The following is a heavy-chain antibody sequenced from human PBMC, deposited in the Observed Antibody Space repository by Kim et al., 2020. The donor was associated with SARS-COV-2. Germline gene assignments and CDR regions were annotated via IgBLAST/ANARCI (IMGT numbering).Heavy chain of an antibody. V-gene: IGHV3-53*04. CDR1: GFTVSSNY. CDR2: IYSGGST. Sequence: GGSLRLSCAASGFTVSSNYMSWVRQAPGKGLEWVSVIYSGGSTYYADSVKGRFTISRHNSKNTLYLQMNSLRAEDTAVYYCARVRKSSGWYPDYFDYWGQGTLVTVSS. D-gene: IGHD6-19*01. J-gene: IGHJ4*02. CDR3: ARVRKSSGWYPDYFDY.